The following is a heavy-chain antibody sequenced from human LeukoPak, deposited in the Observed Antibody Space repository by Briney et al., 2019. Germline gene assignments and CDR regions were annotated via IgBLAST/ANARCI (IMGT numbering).Heavy chain of an antibody. J-gene: IGHJ4*02. Sequence: GGSLRLSCAASGFTFSTYSMTWVRQAPGKGLEWVSYISSRSTVIYYADSLRGRFTISRDNAKNSLYLQVNSLRVEDTALYFCAREAVAGRGFDYWGQGDLVTVSS. CDR3: AREAVAGRGFDY. V-gene: IGHV3-48*01. D-gene: IGHD6-19*01. CDR2: ISSRSTVI. CDR1: GFTFSTYS.